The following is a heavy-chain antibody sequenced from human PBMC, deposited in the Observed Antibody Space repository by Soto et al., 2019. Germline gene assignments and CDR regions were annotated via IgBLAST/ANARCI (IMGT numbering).Heavy chain of an antibody. J-gene: IGHJ6*02. CDR2: IYYSGST. Sequence: QLQLQESGPGLVKPSETLSLTCTVSGGSISSSSYYWGWIRQPPGKGLEWIGSIYYSGSTYYNPSLKSRVTISVDTSKNQFSLKLSSVTAADTAVYYCARQEQWLVYGMDVWGQGTTVTVSS. CDR3: ARQEQWLVYGMDV. V-gene: IGHV4-39*01. CDR1: GGSISSSSYY. D-gene: IGHD6-19*01.